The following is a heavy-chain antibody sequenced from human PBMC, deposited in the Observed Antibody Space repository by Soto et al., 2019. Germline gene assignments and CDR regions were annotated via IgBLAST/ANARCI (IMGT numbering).Heavy chain of an antibody. CDR3: ARTRNGGVADSFDS. D-gene: IGHD3-3*01. Sequence: GGSLRLSCAASGSTFSRHAIHWVRLTPGRGLEWVLAISRDGSYIYYTDSVKGRFTVSRDNSKNTVFVQMNRLIPDDTALYFCARTRNGGVADSFDSWGQGTRVTVSS. V-gene: IGHV3-30*04. CDR1: GSTFSRHA. CDR2: ISRDGSYI. J-gene: IGHJ5*01.